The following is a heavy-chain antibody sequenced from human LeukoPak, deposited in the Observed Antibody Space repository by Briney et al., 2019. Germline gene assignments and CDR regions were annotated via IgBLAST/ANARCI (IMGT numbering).Heavy chain of an antibody. CDR3: ARVSRIQLWTTFDY. CDR1: GGSISSYY. CDR2: IYYSGST. Sequence: SETLSHTCTVSGGSISSYYWSWIRQPPGKGLEWIGYIYYSGSTNYNPSLKSRVTISVDTSKNQFSLKLSSVTAADTAVYYCARVSRIQLWTTFDYWGQGTLVTVSS. J-gene: IGHJ4*02. D-gene: IGHD5-18*01. V-gene: IGHV4-59*01.